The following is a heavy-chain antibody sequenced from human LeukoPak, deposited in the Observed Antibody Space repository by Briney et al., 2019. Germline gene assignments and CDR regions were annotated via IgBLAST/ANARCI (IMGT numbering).Heavy chain of an antibody. V-gene: IGHV4-34*01. J-gene: IGHJ4*02. CDR3: ARGRDYYDSSGCFDY. CDR1: GGSFSGYY. Sequence: PSETLSLTCAVYGGSFSGYYWSWIRQPPGKGLEWIGEINHSGSTNYNPSLKSRVTISVDTSKNQFSLKLGSVTAADTAVYYCARGRDYYDSSGCFDYWGQGTLVTVSS. CDR2: INHSGST. D-gene: IGHD3-22*01.